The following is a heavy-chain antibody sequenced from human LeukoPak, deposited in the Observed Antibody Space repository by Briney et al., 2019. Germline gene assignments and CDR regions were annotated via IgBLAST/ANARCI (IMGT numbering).Heavy chain of an antibody. J-gene: IGHJ4*02. CDR3: ARVDPDSSSTLEVFDY. D-gene: IGHD6-6*01. CDR1: GGSISSYY. V-gene: IGHV4-59*01. CDR2: IYYSGST. Sequence: SETPSLTCTVSGGSISSYYWSWIRQPPGKGLEWIGYIYYSGSTNYNPSLKSRVTISVDTSKNQFSLKLSSVTAADTAVYYCARVDPDSSSTLEVFDYWGQGTLVTVSS.